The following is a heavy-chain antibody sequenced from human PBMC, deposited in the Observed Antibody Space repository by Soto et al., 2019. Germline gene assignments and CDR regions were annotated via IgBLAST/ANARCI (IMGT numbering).Heavy chain of an antibody. D-gene: IGHD6-13*01. CDR3: AKAGGYMYEGFDI. Sequence: EVQLLESGGALVQPGGSLRLSCAASGFTFSSYTMTWVRQAPGKGLEWVSGISVTGGRTYYADSVKGRFTISRDDSKNKLSLEINSLRGDDTAVYYCAKAGGYMYEGFDIWGQGTMVTVSS. V-gene: IGHV3-23*01. CDR1: GFTFSSYT. CDR2: ISVTGGRT. J-gene: IGHJ3*02.